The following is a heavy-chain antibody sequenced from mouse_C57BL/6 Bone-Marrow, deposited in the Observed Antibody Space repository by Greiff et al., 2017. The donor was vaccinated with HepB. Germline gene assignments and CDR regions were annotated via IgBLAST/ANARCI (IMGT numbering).Heavy chain of an antibody. CDR2: FHPYNDDT. V-gene: IGHV1-47*01. J-gene: IGHJ2*01. CDR3: ARPSYYGSSYYFDY. CDR1: GYTFTTYP. Sequence: VQLQQSGAELVKPGASVTMSCKASGYTFTTYPIEWMKQNHGKSLEWIGNFHPYNDDTKYNEKFKGKATLTVEKSSSTVYLELSRLTSDDSAVYYCARPSYYGSSYYFDYWGQGTTLTVSS. D-gene: IGHD1-1*01.